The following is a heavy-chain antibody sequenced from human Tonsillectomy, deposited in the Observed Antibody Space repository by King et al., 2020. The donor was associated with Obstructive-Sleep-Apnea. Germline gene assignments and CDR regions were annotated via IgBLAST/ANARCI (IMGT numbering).Heavy chain of an antibody. CDR2: IKSQRDGGTT. Sequence: VQLVESGGGLVKPGGSLRLSCVASGFKFSNAYMSWVRQAPGKGLEWVGRIKSQRDGGTTDYGAPVKGRFSISRDDPKNTLYLQMNSLKIEDSGIYYCRGGSGIWYGVDVWGQGTAVTVSS. CDR3: RGGSGIWYGVDV. J-gene: IGHJ6*02. D-gene: IGHD3-10*01. V-gene: IGHV3-15*01. CDR1: GFKFSNAY.